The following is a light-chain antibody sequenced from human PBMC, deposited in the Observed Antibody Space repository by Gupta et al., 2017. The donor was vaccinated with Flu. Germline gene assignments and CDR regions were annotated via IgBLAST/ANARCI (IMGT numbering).Light chain of an antibody. V-gene: IGKV2-30*01. J-gene: IGKJ1*01. CDR1: QSRVYSDGNTV. Sequence: DVVMTQSPLALPVALGQPASISCRSSQSRVYSDGNTVLHWFQQRPGQSPRRLIYLVSHRDSGVPDSFSGSGSGTDFTLKISRGEAEDVGVYSCTQWEHCPWAFGQGTKVEIK. CDR3: TQWEHCPWA. CDR2: LVS.